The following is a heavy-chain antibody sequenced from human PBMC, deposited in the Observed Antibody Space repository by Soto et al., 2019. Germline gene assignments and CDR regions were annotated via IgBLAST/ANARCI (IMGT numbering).Heavy chain of an antibody. V-gene: IGHV4-34*01. J-gene: IGHJ6*02. Sequence: PSETLSLTCAVYGGSFSGYYWSWIRQPPGKGLEWIGEINHSGSTNYNPSLKSRVTISVDTSKNQFSLKLSSVTAADTAVYYCARAGCSGYYYRYYYYGMDVWGQGTTVT. CDR1: GGSFSGYY. CDR2: INHSGST. D-gene: IGHD3-22*01. CDR3: ARAGCSGYYYRYYYYGMDV.